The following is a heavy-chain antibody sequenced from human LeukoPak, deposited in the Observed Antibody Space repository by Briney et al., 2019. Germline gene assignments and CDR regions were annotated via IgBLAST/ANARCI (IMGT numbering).Heavy chain of an antibody. CDR1: GYTFSSYV. V-gene: IGHV1-3*01. Sequence: GASVKVSCKASGYTFSSYVIHWLRRAPGQRLEWMGWNNAGNGDTKYSQKFQGRVSIARDTSANTAYMELSSLRSEDTAIYYCAKDRGGTGDFDYWGLGTLVTVSS. J-gene: IGHJ4*02. CDR2: NNAGNGDT. D-gene: IGHD1-1*01. CDR3: AKDRGGTGDFDY.